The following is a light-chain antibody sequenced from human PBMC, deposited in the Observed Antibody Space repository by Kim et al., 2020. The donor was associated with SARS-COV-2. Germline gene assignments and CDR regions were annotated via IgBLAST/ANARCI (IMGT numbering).Light chain of an antibody. J-gene: IGLJ2*01. CDR2: GKN. Sequence: VAVGQTVRITCQGDSLRSCYAAWYQQKQGQAPILFIYGKNNRPSGIPDRLSGSSSGNTASLTITGTQAGDEADYYCNSRDSNDNVVFGGGTQLTVL. CDR1: SLRSCY. CDR3: NSRDSNDNVV. V-gene: IGLV3-19*01.